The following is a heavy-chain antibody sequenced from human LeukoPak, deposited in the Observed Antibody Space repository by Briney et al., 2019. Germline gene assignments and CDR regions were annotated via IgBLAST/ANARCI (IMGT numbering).Heavy chain of an antibody. Sequence: GGSLRLSCAASGFTFSSYAMHWVRQAPGKGLEWVTLISYDGSNKYYADSVKGRFTISRDNAKNSLYLQMNSLRAEDTAVYYYARDETYDYVWGSFRYPFDYWGQGTLVTVSS. CDR3: ARDETYDYVWGSFRYPFDY. CDR1: GFTFSSYA. CDR2: ISYDGSNK. D-gene: IGHD3-16*02. J-gene: IGHJ4*02. V-gene: IGHV3-30-3*01.